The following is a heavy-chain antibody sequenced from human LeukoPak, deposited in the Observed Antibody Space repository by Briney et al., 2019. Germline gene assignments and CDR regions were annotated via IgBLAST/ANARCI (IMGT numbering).Heavy chain of an antibody. J-gene: IGHJ3*01. V-gene: IGHV3-7*01. D-gene: IGHD3-22*01. CDR2: IHKDGNQK. Sequence: GGSLTLSCQASDITLSNFWITWVRPAAGKGLEWVANIHKDGNQKYYVDSVRGRFTISRDNAKNSRFLRMNSLRAEDTAVYYCARDNFGYPLDDAFDLWGQGEMVTVSS. CDR1: DITLSNFW. CDR3: ARDNFGYPLDDAFDL.